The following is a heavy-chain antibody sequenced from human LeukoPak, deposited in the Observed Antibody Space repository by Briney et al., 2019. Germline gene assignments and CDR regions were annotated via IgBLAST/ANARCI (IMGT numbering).Heavy chain of an antibody. CDR1: AGPISNYY. J-gene: IGHJ4*02. D-gene: IGHD3-16*01. CDR2: IYYIEST. CDR3: ARGREAACTLLDFDY. Sequence: SETLSLTCTVSAGPISNYYWSWIRQHPGKGLEWIGYIYYIESTNYNPSLKSRVAISVDRSKNQFSLNLSSVTAADTAVYYCARGREAACTLLDFDYWGQGTLVTVSS. V-gene: IGHV4-59*01.